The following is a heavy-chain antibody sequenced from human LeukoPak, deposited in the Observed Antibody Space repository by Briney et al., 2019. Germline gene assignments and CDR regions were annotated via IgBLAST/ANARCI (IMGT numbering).Heavy chain of an antibody. Sequence: PSETLSLTCTVSGGSISSYYWSWIRQPAGKGLEWIGRIYTSGSTNYNPSLKSRVTTSVDTSKNQFSLKLSSVTAADTAVYYCARDMRGISGTMIVVAPPAFDIWGQGTMVTVSS. CDR1: GGSISSYY. J-gene: IGHJ3*02. V-gene: IGHV4-4*07. CDR3: ARDMRGISGTMIVVAPPAFDI. CDR2: IYTSGST. D-gene: IGHD3-22*01.